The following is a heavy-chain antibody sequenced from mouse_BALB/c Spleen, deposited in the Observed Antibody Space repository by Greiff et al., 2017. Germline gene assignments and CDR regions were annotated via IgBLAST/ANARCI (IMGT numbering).Heavy chain of an antibody. V-gene: IGHV14-3*02. Sequence: EVQLQQSGAELVKPGASVKLSCTASGYNIKDTYMHWVKQRPEQGLEWIGRIDPANGNTKYDPKFQGKATITADTSSNTDYLQLSSLTSSDTAVYYCARSATDYYAMDYWRQGTSVTVSS. CDR3: ARSATDYYAMDY. CDR1: GYNIKDTY. D-gene: IGHD1-1*01. J-gene: IGHJ4*01. CDR2: IDPANGNT.